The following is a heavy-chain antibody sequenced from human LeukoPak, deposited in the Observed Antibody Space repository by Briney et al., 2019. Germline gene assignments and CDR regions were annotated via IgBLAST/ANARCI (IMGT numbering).Heavy chain of an antibody. J-gene: IGHJ4*02. CDR3: ARDQRVTGRPDIDY. CDR1: GFTFSKYW. V-gene: IGHV3-74*03. CDR2: ISSDGSST. Sequence: PGGSLRLSCAASGFTFSKYWMHWVRQTPGKGLVWVSRISSDGSSTTYADSVKGRFTISRDNAKNTLYLQMNNLRAEDTAMYYCARDQRVTGRPDIDYWGQGTLVIVSS. D-gene: IGHD6-6*01.